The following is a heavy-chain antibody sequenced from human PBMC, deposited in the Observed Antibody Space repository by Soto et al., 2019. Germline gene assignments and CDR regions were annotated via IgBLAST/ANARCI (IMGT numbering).Heavy chain of an antibody. CDR2: ISGTGGST. CDR1: GFTFNNYA. CDR3: AKDRLGGNFDY. Sequence: PGGFMRVPWAAAGFTFNNYAMNWVRQAPGKGLEWVATISGTGGSTYYADSVKGRFTISRDNSKNTLYLQMNSLRVEGTAVYYCAKDRLGGNFDYWGQGTQVTVSS. V-gene: IGHV3-23*01. J-gene: IGHJ4*02.